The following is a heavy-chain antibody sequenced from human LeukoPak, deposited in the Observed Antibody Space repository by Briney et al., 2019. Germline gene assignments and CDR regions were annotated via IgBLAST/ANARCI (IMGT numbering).Heavy chain of an antibody. V-gene: IGHV4-34*01. CDR3: ARDFGGTIFGVVTPYYYYMDV. Sequence: SETLSLTCAVYGGSFSGYYWSWIRQPPGKGLEWIGEINHSGSTNYNPSLKSRVTISVDTSKNQFSLKLSSVTAADTAVYYCARDFGGTIFGVVTPYYYYMDVWGKGTTVTVSS. CDR2: INHSGST. CDR1: GGSFSGYY. D-gene: IGHD3-3*01. J-gene: IGHJ6*03.